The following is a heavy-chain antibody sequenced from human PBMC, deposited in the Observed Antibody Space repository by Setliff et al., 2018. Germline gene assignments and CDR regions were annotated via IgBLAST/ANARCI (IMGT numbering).Heavy chain of an antibody. CDR1: GYTFTGYY. D-gene: IGHD2-8*01. CDR3: ARGLIVLPGPSGDMGYFNY. CDR2: INPSGGYT. Sequence: ASVKVSCKASGYTFTGYYMHWVRQAPGQGLEWMGWINPSGGYTIYAQKFQGRVTMTRDTSTSTVYLELSSLRSEDTAVYYCARGLIVLPGPSGDMGYFNYWGQGTLVTVSS. V-gene: IGHV1-46*01. J-gene: IGHJ4*02.